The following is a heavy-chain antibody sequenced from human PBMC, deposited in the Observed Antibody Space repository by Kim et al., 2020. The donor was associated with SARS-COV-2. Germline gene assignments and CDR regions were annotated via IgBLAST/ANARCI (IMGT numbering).Heavy chain of an antibody. J-gene: IGHJ4*02. V-gene: IGHV3-23*01. CDR3: AKLSDSSGYYRPFDY. Sequence: DSVKGRFTISRDNSKNTLFLQMSSLRAEDTAVYYCAKLSDSSGYYRPFDYWGQGTLVTVSS. D-gene: IGHD3-22*01.